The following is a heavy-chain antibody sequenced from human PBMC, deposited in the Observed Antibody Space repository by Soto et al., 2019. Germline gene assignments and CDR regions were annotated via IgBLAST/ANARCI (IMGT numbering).Heavy chain of an antibody. Sequence: QVQLVQSGGEVKKPGASVRVSCKASGYAFTSYGISFFRQAPGQALEWMGWISVYNGNTNYAQKFQGRVNMTTDTSTNTVYMELRSLTSDDTAVYYCARDWCSSGKCYLFFDYWGQGTLVTVSS. J-gene: IGHJ4*02. V-gene: IGHV1-18*04. CDR2: ISVYNGNT. CDR1: GYAFTSYG. D-gene: IGHD2-15*01. CDR3: ARDWCSSGKCYLFFDY.